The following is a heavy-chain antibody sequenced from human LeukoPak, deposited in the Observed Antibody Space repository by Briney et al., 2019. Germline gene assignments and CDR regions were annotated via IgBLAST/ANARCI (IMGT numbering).Heavy chain of an antibody. CDR1: GGSIGSSAYY. CDR2: IFYSGST. Sequence: SETLSLTCTVSGGSIGSSAYYWGWIRQPPGKGLEWIGSIFYSGSTYYNPSLKSRVTISLDTSKNQFSLRLSSVTVADTAVYYCARQRQWLAGDYFDYWGQGTLVTVSS. V-gene: IGHV4-39*01. D-gene: IGHD6-19*01. J-gene: IGHJ4*02. CDR3: ARQRQWLAGDYFDY.